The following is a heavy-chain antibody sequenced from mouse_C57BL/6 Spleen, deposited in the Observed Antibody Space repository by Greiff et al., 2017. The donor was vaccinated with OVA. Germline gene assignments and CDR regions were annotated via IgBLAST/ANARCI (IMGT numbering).Heavy chain of an antibody. CDR1: GYTFTSYW. D-gene: IGHD1-1*01. V-gene: IGHV1-53*01. CDR2: INPSNGGT. Sequence: QVQLQQPGTELVKPGASVKLSCKASGYTFTSYWMHWVKQRPGPGLEWIGNINPSNGGTNYNEKFKSKATLTVDKSSSTAYMQLSSLTSEDSAVYYCARPHYYGKAWFAYWGQGTLVTVSA. J-gene: IGHJ3*01. CDR3: ARPHYYGKAWFAY.